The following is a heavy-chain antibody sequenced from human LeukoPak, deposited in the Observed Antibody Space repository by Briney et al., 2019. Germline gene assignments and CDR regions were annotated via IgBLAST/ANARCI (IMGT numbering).Heavy chain of an antibody. J-gene: IGHJ5*02. Sequence: ASVKVSCKASGYTFTSYAMHWVRQAPGQRLEWMGWINAGNGNTKYSQKFQGRVTITRDTSASTAYMELSSLRSEDTAVYYCAREGVPAADNWIDPWGQGTLVTVSS. V-gene: IGHV1-3*01. CDR3: AREGVPAADNWIDP. CDR2: INAGNGNT. CDR1: GYTFTSYA. D-gene: IGHD2-2*01.